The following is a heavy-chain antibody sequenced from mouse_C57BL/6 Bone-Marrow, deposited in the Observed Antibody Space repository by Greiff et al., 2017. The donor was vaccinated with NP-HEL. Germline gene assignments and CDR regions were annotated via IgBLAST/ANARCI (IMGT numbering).Heavy chain of an antibody. CDR1: EYEFPSHD. V-gene: IGHV5-2*03. J-gene: IGHJ1*03. Sequence: DVMLVESGGGLVQPGESLKLSCESNEYEFPSHDMSWVRKTPEKRLELVAAINSDGGSTYYPDTMERRFIISRDNTKKTLSLQMSSLRSEDTALYYCARHVPGDGGYFDVWGTRTTVTVSS. CDR3: ARHVPGDGGYFDV. CDR2: INSDGGST. D-gene: IGHD3-3*01.